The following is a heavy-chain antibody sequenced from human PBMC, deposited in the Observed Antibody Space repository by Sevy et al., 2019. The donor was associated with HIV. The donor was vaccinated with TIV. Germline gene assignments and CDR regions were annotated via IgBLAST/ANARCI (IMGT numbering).Heavy chain of an antibody. CDR2: VSGSGGST. V-gene: IGHV3-23*01. Sequence: GGSLRLSCAASGFTFSIYAMSWVRQAPGKGLEWVSGVSGSGGSTYYADSVKGRFTISRDKSKNTLYLQMNSLRAEDTAVYYCAKDQGDYVWGTFRDYWGQGTLVTVSS. D-gene: IGHD3-16*02. CDR1: GFTFSIYA. CDR3: AKDQGDYVWGTFRDY. J-gene: IGHJ4*02.